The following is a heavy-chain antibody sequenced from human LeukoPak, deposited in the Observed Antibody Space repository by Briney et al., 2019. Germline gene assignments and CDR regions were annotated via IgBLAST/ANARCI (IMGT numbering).Heavy chain of an antibody. CDR1: GGSFSGYY. CDR2: INHSGST. J-gene: IGHJ2*01. V-gene: IGHV4-34*01. Sequence: SETLSLTCAVYGGSFSGYYWSWIRQPPGKGLEWIGEINHSGSTNYNPSLKSRVTISVDTSKNQFSLKLSSVTAADTAVYYCVRRVVVGRDFDLWGRGTLVTVSS. CDR3: VRRVVVGRDFDL. D-gene: IGHD3-22*01.